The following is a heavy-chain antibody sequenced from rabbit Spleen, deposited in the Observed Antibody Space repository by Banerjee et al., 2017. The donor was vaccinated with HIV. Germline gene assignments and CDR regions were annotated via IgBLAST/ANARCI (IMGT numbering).Heavy chain of an antibody. CDR3: ARDAGTSFSTYGMDL. CDR2: FDPVFGST. J-gene: IGHJ6*01. V-gene: IGHV1S45*01. Sequence: QEQLKETGGGLVQPGGSLTLSCKASGFDFSSYYMSWVRQAPGKGLEWIGYFDPVFGSTYYASWAKGRFTISKTSSTTVTLQMTSLTAADTATYFCARDAGTSFSTYGMDLWGPGTLVTVS. D-gene: IGHD8-1*01. CDR1: GFDFSSYYM.